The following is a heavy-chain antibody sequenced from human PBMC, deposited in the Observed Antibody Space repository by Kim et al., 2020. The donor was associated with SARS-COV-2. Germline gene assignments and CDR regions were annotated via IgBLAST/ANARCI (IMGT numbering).Heavy chain of an antibody. V-gene: IGHV3-48*03. J-gene: IGHJ6*02. CDR2: ISSSGSTI. CDR1: GFTFSSYE. CDR3: ARVPPYGDYTVIYYYGMDV. Sequence: GGSLRLSCAASGFTFSSYEMNWVRQAPGKGLEWVSYISSSGSTIYYADSVKGRFTISRDNAKNSLYLQMNSLRAEDTAVYYCARVPPYGDYTVIYYYGMDVWGQGTTVTVSS. D-gene: IGHD4-17*01.